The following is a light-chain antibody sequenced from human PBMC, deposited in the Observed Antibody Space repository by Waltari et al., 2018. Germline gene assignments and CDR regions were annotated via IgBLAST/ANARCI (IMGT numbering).Light chain of an antibody. V-gene: IGKV1-5*03. J-gene: IGKJ1*01. CDR1: QSINSW. CDR3: QQYSANPWT. CDR2: QAS. Sequence: DIHMTQSPSTLSASVGDRVTFTCRASQSINSWLAWYHHKPGIPPHLLIYQASSLERGVPSRCRDSGSGTEFTLSISSLQPDDLATYYCQQYSANPWTFGQGTRVEIE.